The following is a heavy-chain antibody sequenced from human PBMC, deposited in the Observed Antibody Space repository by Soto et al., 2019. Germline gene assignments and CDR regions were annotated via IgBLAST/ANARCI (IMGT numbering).Heavy chain of an antibody. CDR2: ITSSSSI. V-gene: IGHV3-48*01. CDR1: GFTFSSFS. CDR3: ARVGGGWYYFDY. D-gene: IGHD6-19*01. J-gene: IGHJ4*02. Sequence: GGSLRLSCAASGFTFSSFSMNWVRQAPGKGLEWVSYITSSSSIYYADSVKGRFTISRDNAKNSLYLQMNSLRAEDTAVYYCARVGGGWYYFDYWGQGT.